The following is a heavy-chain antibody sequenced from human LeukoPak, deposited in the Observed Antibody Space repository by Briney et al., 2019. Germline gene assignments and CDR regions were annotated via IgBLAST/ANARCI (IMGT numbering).Heavy chain of an antibody. CDR1: GFSIGSGYY. D-gene: IGHD6-6*01. CDR3: AREARSSSSPYFQH. J-gene: IGHJ1*01. V-gene: IGHV4-38-2*02. CDR2: IYHSGST. Sequence: PSETLSLTCAVSGFSIGSGYYWGWIRQPPGKGLEWIGNIYHSGSTYYNPSLMSRVTISVDTSKNQFSLKLSSVTAADTAVYYCAREARSSSSPYFQHWGQGTLVTVSS.